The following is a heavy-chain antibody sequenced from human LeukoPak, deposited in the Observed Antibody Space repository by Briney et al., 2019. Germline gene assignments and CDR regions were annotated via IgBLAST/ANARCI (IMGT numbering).Heavy chain of an antibody. CDR2: IKQDGSEK. CDR3: ARDKNPFKAYYGSGSYYFDY. J-gene: IGHJ4*02. CDR1: GFTFSSYW. V-gene: IGHV3-7*01. D-gene: IGHD3-10*01. Sequence: GGSLRLSCAASGFTFSSYWMSWVRQAPGKGLEWVANIKQDGSEKYYVDSVKGRFTISRDNAKNSLYLQMNSLRAEDTAVYYCARDKNPFKAYYGSGSYYFDYWGQGTLVTVSS.